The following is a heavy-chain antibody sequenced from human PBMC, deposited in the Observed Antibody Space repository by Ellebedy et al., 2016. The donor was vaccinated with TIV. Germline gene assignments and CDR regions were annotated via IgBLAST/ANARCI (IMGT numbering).Heavy chain of an antibody. J-gene: IGHJ1*01. CDR2: ISGSGENT. V-gene: IGHV3-23*01. CDR1: GFTFSSSG. CDR3: VSPGEVSFQLAQYFQD. Sequence: PGGSLRLSCAASGFTFSSSGMRWVRQATGQGLEWVSGISGSGENTYYADSVKGRFTISRDNSENTLYLQMNSLRAEDTAIYYCVSPGEVSFQLAQYFQDWGQGTLVTVSS. D-gene: IGHD3-10*01.